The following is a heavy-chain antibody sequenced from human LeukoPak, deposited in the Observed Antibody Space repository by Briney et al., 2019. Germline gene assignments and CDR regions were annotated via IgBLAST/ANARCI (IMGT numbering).Heavy chain of an antibody. CDR1: GGSISSSSYY. Sequence: SETLSLTCTVSGGSISSSSYYWGWIRQPPGKGLEWIGSIYYSGSTYYNPSLKSRVTISVDTSKNQFSLKLSSVTAADTAVSYCARSYYGSGSCPDYWGQGTLVTVSS. V-gene: IGHV4-39*07. CDR3: ARSYYGSGSCPDY. J-gene: IGHJ4*02. D-gene: IGHD3-10*01. CDR2: IYYSGST.